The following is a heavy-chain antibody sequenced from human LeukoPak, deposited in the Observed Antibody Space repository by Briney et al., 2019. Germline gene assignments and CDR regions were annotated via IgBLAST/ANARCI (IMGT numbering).Heavy chain of an antibody. CDR3: AKTDFSTGPYDY. J-gene: IGHJ4*02. V-gene: IGHV3-23*01. Sequence: GGSLGLSCAASGFTFNNFAMNWARQAPGKGLEWVSAISGRGDTIFYADSVKGRFTISRDNSRNTLFLQMNSLRAEDSATYYCAKTDFSTGPYDYWGQGTLVTVSS. D-gene: IGHD4-11*01. CDR2: ISGRGDTI. CDR1: GFTFNNFA.